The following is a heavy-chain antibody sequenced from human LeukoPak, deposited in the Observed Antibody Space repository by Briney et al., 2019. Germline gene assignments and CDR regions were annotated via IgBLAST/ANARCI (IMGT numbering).Heavy chain of an antibody. CDR1: GYTFTGYY. CDR3: ARVPPWYYGMDV. V-gene: IGHV1-2*02. Sequence: EASVKVSCKASGYTFTGYYMHWVRQAPGQGLEWMGWIDPNSGCTNYAQKFQGRVTMTMDTSISTAYMELSRLRSDDTAVSYCARVPPWYYGMDVWGPGTPVTVS. J-gene: IGHJ6*02. CDR2: IDPNSGCT.